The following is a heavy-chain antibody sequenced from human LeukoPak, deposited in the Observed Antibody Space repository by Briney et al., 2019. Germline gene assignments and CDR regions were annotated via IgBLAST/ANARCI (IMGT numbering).Heavy chain of an antibody. D-gene: IGHD2/OR15-2a*01. CDR3: ARGVNSFDY. CDR2: LHADGNEK. Sequence: AGSLRLSCAVYGFSLSRYWVSWVRPAPGKGLEWVARLHADGNEKYFVHSVKGRFTVSRDNAKNSLYLQMNSLRVENTAVYYYARGVNSFDYLGQGTLVTVSS. V-gene: IGHV3-7*01. J-gene: IGHJ4*02. CDR1: GFSLSRYW.